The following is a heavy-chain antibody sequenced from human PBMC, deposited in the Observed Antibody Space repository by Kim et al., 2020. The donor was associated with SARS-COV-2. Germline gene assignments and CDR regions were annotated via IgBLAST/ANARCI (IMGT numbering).Heavy chain of an antibody. J-gene: IGHJ6*02. CDR3: ARDFSIFGLDV. D-gene: IGHD3-3*02. CDR2: INRNGDIT. V-gene: IGHV3-20*04. CDR1: GFTFQAHG. Sequence: GGSRRLSCAAYGFTFQAHGFSWVRQAPGKGLEWVSGINRNGDITVYADSVRGRLAVSRDNARNSLYLQMNSLTVEDTALYYCARDFSIFGLDVWGHGTTVTVSS.